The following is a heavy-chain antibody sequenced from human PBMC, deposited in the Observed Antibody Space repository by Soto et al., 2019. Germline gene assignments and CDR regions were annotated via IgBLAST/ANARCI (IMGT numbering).Heavy chain of an antibody. V-gene: IGHV1-69*13. CDR3: ARERYSGYSWLYFDY. Sequence: SVKVSCKASGGTFSSYAISWVRQAPGQGLEWMGGIIPIFGTANYAQKFQGRVTITADESTSTAYMELSSLRSEDTAVYYCARERYSGYSWLYFDYWGQGTLVTVSS. D-gene: IGHD5-12*01. CDR1: GGTFSSYA. J-gene: IGHJ4*02. CDR2: IIPIFGTA.